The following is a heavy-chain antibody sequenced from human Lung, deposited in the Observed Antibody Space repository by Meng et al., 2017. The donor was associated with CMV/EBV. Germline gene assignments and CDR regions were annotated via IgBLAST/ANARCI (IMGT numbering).Heavy chain of an antibody. CDR1: GYTFTDNY. J-gene: IGHJ4*02. Sequence: KISXKASGYTFTDNYIYWVRQAPGQGLEWMGWINPNSGGTNYAQKFQGRVTMTRDTSTSTAFMDLSRLRSDDRAVYYCARVSTPGRPRSHFDSWGQGTLVXVSS. V-gene: IGHV1-2*02. CDR2: INPNSGGT. D-gene: IGHD6-6*01. CDR3: ARVSTPGRPRSHFDS.